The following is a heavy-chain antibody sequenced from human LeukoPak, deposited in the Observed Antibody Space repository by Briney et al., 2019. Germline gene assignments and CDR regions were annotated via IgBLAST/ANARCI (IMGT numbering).Heavy chain of an antibody. D-gene: IGHD2-2*01. Sequence: PGGSLRLSCAASGFTFSSYSMNWVRQAPGKGLEWVSSISSSSSYIYYADSVKGRFTISRDNAKNSLYLQMNSLRAEDTAVYYCARGLGGIVVVPAAPAYYYYGMDVWGQGTTVTVSS. V-gene: IGHV3-21*01. J-gene: IGHJ6*02. CDR2: ISSSSSYI. CDR3: ARGLGGIVVVPAAPAYYYYGMDV. CDR1: GFTFSSYS.